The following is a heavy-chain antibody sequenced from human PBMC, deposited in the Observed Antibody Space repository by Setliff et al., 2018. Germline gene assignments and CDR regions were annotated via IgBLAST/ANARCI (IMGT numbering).Heavy chain of an antibody. V-gene: IGHV4-34*01. Sequence: NPSETLSLTCAVYGGSFSGYYWSWIRQPPGKGLEWIGEINHSGSTNYNPSLKSRVTISVDTSKNQFSLKLSSVTAADTAVYYCARATTVVTRAVDAFDIWGQGTMVTVSS. D-gene: IGHD4-4*01. CDR2: INHSGST. J-gene: IGHJ3*02. CDR1: GGSFSGYY. CDR3: ARATTVVTRAVDAFDI.